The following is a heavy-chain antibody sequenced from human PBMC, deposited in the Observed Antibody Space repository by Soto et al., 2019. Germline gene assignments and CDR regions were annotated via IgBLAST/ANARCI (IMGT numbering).Heavy chain of an antibody. D-gene: IGHD3-10*01. Sequence: SLRLSCAASGFTFDDYAMHWVRQAPGKGLEWVSGISWNSGSIGYADSVKGRFTISRDNAKNSLYLQMNSLRAEDTAVYYCASYFYGSGSSLGKYYYYYGMDVWGQGTTVTVSS. V-gene: IGHV3-9*01. J-gene: IGHJ6*02. CDR1: GFTFDDYA. CDR2: ISWNSGSI. CDR3: ASYFYGSGSSLGKYYYYYGMDV.